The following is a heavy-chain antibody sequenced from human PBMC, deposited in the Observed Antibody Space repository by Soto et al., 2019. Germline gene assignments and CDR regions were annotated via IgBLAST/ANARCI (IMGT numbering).Heavy chain of an antibody. CDR1: GGTFSSYT. CDR3: ASYGSGSYYSHYFAY. V-gene: IGHV1-69*02. D-gene: IGHD3-10*01. CDR2: IIPILGIA. J-gene: IGHJ4*02. Sequence: QVQLVQSGAEVKKPGSSVKVSCKASGGTFSSYTISWVRQAPGQGLEWMGRIIPILGIANYAQKFQGRVTITADKSTSTAYMELSSLRSEDTAVYYCASYGSGSYYSHYFAYWGQGTLVTVSS.